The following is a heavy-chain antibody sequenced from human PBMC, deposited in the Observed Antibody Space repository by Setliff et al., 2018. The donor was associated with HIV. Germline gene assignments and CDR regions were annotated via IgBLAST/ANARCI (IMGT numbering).Heavy chain of an antibody. V-gene: IGHV4-39*07. Sequence: SETLSLTCTVSGGSISNGDHYWAWIRQPPGKGLEWIGSIYYSGSTYYNPSLKSRVTISVDTSKNQFSLKLSSVTAADTAVYYCARILLDYYGSGSYRAFDIWGQGTMVTVSS. J-gene: IGHJ3*02. CDR2: IYYSGST. CDR3: ARILLDYYGSGSYRAFDI. D-gene: IGHD3-10*01. CDR1: GGSISNGDHY.